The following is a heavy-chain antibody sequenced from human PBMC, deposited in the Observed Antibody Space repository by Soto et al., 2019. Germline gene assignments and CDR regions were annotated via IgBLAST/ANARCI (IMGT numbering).Heavy chain of an antibody. CDR3: ALYRRGYSGGSQFDP. CDR2: IDLGGTK. Sequence: PSETLSLTCTVSDVPIGGSLHYWGWIRQPPGKGLEWIGNIDLGGTKYYNPSLKSRLTMSLDTSKKLLSLELTSVTATDTAVYYCALYRRGYSGGSQFDPWGQGTMVTVSS. CDR1: DVPIGGSLHY. V-gene: IGHV4-39*01. J-gene: IGHJ5*02. D-gene: IGHD5-12*01.